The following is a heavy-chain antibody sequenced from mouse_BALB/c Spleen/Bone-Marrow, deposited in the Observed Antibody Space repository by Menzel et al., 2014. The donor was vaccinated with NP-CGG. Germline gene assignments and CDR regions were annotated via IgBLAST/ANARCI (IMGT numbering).Heavy chain of an antibody. J-gene: IGHJ3*01. Sequence: VMLVESGPGLVAPSQSLSITCSVSRFSLTSYGVHWVRQPPGKGLEWLGVIWAGGSTNYNSALMSRLSISKDNSKSQVFLKMNRLQTDDTAMYYCAREYYGVAYWGQGTLVTVSA. CDR1: RFSLTSYG. CDR3: AREYYGVAY. D-gene: IGHD1-1*01. CDR2: IWAGGST. V-gene: IGHV2-9*02.